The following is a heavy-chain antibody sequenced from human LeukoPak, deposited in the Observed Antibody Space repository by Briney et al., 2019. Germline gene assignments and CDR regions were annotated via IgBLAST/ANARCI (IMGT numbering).Heavy chain of an antibody. CDR2: ISSSSSTI. CDR3: ARGDRIAVAGTGFDY. J-gene: IGHJ4*02. V-gene: IGHV3-48*01. D-gene: IGHD6-19*01. CDR1: GFTFSSYS. Sequence: GGSLRLSCAASGFTFSSYSMNWVRQAPGKGLEWVSYISSSSSTIYYADSVKGRFTISRDNAKNSLYLQMNSLRAEDTAVYYCARGDRIAVAGTGFDYWGQGTLVTVSS.